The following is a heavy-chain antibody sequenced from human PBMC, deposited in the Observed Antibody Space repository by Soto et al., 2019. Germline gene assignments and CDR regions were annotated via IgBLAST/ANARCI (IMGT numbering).Heavy chain of an antibody. J-gene: IGHJ4*02. V-gene: IGHV3-23*01. CDR1: GFTFSSYG. CDR3: TRAPLGIIVAPDF. Sequence: PGGSLRLSCAASGFTFSSYGMTWVRQAPGEGLEWVTGVSASGLNTDYADPVKGRFYISRDNSKNTVSTDTSISTTYMELSSLTSEDTAVYYCTRAPLGIIVAPDFWGQGTLVTVSS. D-gene: IGHD3-22*01. CDR2: VSASGLNT.